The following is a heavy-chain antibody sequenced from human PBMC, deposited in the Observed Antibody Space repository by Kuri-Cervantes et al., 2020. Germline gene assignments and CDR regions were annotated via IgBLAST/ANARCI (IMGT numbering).Heavy chain of an antibody. CDR3: ARDIDFGAPPSEWFQY. D-gene: IGHD4-17*01. CDR1: GFTFSSYS. Sequence: GGSLRLSCAASGFTFSSYSMNWVRQAPGKGLEWLSYISSSGSTVYYADSVKGRFTVSRDNAKKSLFLQMNSLKAEDTAVYYCARDIDFGAPPSEWFQYWGQGTLVTVSS. V-gene: IGHV3-48*04. J-gene: IGHJ1*01. CDR2: ISSSGSTV.